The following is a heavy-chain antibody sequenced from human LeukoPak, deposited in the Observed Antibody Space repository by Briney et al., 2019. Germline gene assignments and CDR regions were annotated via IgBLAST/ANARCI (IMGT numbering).Heavy chain of an antibody. J-gene: IGHJ3*02. D-gene: IGHD3-9*01. CDR2: IYYSGST. CDR3: ARDGYYKTFREDDAFDI. V-gene: IGHV4-59*01. Sequence: SETLSLTCTVSGGSISSYYWSWIRQPPGKGLEWIGYIYYSGSTNYNPSLKSRVTISVDTSKNQFSLKLSSVTAADTAVYYCARDGYYKTFREDDAFDIWGQGTMVTVSS. CDR1: GGSISSYY.